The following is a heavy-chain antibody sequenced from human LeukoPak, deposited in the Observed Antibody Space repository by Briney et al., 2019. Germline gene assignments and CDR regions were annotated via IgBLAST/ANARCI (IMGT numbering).Heavy chain of an antibody. J-gene: IGHJ6*02. CDR1: GFSFSSYG. D-gene: IGHD3-10*01. CDR2: IWYDGSNK. Sequence: GGSLRLSCAASGFSFSSYGMHWVRQAPGKGLEWVAVIWYDGSNKYYADSVKGRFTISRDNSKNTLYLQMNSLRAEDTAVYYCARDRITMVRGVILYYYGMDVWGQGTTVAVSS. CDR3: ARDRITMVRGVILYYYGMDV. V-gene: IGHV3-33*08.